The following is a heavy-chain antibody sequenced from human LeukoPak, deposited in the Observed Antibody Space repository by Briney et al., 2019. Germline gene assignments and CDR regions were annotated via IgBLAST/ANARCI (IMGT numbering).Heavy chain of an antibody. CDR2: IKQDGSEK. V-gene: IGHV3-7*01. D-gene: IGHD3-10*01. Sequence: PGGSLRLSCAVSGFTFSSYWMSWVRQAPGKGLEWVASIKQDGSEKYYVDSVKGRFTISRDNAKNSLYLQMNSLRAEDTAVYYCARTHRITMVRGVIIRGDAFDIWGQGTMVTVSS. CDR3: ARTHRITMVRGVIIRGDAFDI. J-gene: IGHJ3*02. CDR1: GFTFSSYW.